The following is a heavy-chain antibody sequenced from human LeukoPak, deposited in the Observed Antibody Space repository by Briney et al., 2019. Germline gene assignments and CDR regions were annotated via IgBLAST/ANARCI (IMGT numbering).Heavy chain of an antibody. Sequence: ASETLSLTCSVSGDFISAYYWSWIRQPPGKGLEWIGYLYNSGSTRYNPSLKSRVTISVDTSKNQFSLKLSSVTAADTAVYYCARGPTVTTEFDYWGQGTLVTVSS. V-gene: IGHV4-59*12. CDR1: GDFISAYY. J-gene: IGHJ4*02. CDR2: LYNSGST. CDR3: ARGPTVTTEFDY. D-gene: IGHD4-17*01.